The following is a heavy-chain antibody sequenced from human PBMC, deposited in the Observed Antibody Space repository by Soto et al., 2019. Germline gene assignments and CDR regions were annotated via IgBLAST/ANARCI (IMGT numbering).Heavy chain of an antibody. CDR3: ARRDSICYQGPAFDY. CDR1: GGSIRSGGDY. V-gene: IGHV4-31*03. D-gene: IGHD3-22*01. J-gene: IGHJ4*01. CDR2: IYYSGST. Sequence: SLGLACPFSGGSIRSGGDYWSWIRQHPGKGLEWIGYIYYSGSTYYNPSLKSRVTISVDTSKNQFSLKLSSVTAADTAVYYCARRDSICYQGPAFDYRGHGTLVTVSS.